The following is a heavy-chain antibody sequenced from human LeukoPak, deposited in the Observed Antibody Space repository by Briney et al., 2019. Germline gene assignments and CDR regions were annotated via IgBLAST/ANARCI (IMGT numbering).Heavy chain of an antibody. CDR1: GFTVGTKY. CDR3: ARDKPYSGSSYDFDF. Sequence: GGSLRLSCAASGFTVGTKYMNWVRQAPGKGLEWVSSISSSSDTIYYADSVKGRFTISRDNAKNSLNLQMSSLRAEDTAVYYCARDKPYSGSSYDFDFWGQGTLVTVSS. D-gene: IGHD1-26*01. CDR2: ISSSSDTI. J-gene: IGHJ4*02. V-gene: IGHV3-48*01.